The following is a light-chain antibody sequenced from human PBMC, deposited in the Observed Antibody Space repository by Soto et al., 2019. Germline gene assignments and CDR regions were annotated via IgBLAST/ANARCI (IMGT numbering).Light chain of an antibody. J-gene: IGLJ2*01. CDR2: EVS. CDR3: SSYEGTNSHVL. CDR1: SSDVGGYNY. Sequence: QSALTQPPSASGSPGQSVTISCTGTSSDVGGYNYVSWYQHHPGKAPRLMIYEVSKRSSGVPDRFSGSKSGNMASLTVSGLQAEDEADYYCSSYEGTNSHVLFGEGTKLTVL. V-gene: IGLV2-8*01.